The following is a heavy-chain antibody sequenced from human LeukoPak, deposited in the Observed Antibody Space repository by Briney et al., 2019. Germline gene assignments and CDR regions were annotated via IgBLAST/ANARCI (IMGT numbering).Heavy chain of an antibody. J-gene: IGHJ4*02. CDR3: ARWTGIAVAGTALGDY. Sequence: GGSLRLSCAASGFTFSDYYMSWIRQAPGKGLEWVSYISSSSSYTNYADSVKGRFTISRDNAKNSLYLQMNSLRAEVTAVYYCARWTGIAVAGTALGDYWGQGTLVTVSS. CDR1: GFTFSDYY. CDR2: ISSSSSYT. D-gene: IGHD6-19*01. V-gene: IGHV3-11*06.